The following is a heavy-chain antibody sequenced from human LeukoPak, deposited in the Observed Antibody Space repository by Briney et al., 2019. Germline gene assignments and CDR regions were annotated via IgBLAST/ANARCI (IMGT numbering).Heavy chain of an antibody. CDR3: ASARYFDWLLSGFDP. CDR2: IIPIFGTA. Sequence: SVKVSCKASGGTFSSYAISWVRQAPGQGLEWMGGIIPIFGTANYAQKFQGRVTITTDESTSTAYMELSSLRSEDTAVYYCASARYFDWLLSGFDPWGRGTLVTVSS. V-gene: IGHV1-69*05. D-gene: IGHD3-9*01. CDR1: GGTFSSYA. J-gene: IGHJ5*02.